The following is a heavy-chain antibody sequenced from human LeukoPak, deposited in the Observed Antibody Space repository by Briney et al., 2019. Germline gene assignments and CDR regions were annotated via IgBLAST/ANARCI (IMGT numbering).Heavy chain of an antibody. Sequence: ASVKVSCKASGYTFTSYYMHWVRQAPGQGHEWMGIINPSGGSTSYAQKFQGRVTMTRDTSTSTVYMELSSLRSEDTAVYYCARCPYYYDSSGYRQDFDYWGQGTLVTVSS. D-gene: IGHD3-22*01. V-gene: IGHV1-46*01. CDR1: GYTFTSYY. CDR2: INPSGGST. CDR3: ARCPYYYDSSGYRQDFDY. J-gene: IGHJ4*02.